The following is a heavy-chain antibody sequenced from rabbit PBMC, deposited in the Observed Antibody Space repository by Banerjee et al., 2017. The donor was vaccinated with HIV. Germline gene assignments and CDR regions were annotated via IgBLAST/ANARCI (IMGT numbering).Heavy chain of an antibody. V-gene: IGHV1S40*01. J-gene: IGHJ4*01. Sequence: QQLVESGGGLVKPGASLTLTCKASGFSFSSSYDMCWVRQAPGKGLEWIACIDAGSSGSTYYASWAKGRFTISKTSSTTVTLQMPSLTAADTATYFCARNQDWAYFNLWGPGTLVTVS. CDR2: IDAGSSGST. CDR3: ARNQDWAYFNL. CDR1: GFSFSSSYD.